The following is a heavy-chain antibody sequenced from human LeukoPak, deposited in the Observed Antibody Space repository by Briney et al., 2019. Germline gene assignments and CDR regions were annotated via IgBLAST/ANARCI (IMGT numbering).Heavy chain of an antibody. D-gene: IGHD1-14*01. Sequence: PGGSLRLSCAASGFTFSSYWMHWVRQAPGKGLVWVSRINSDGGSTSYADSVKGPFTISRHNAKNTLYLQMNSLRAEDTAVYYCTRDRIRGDYWGQGTLVTVSS. CDR3: TRDRIRGDY. CDR1: GFTFSSYW. V-gene: IGHV3-74*01. CDR2: INSDGGST. J-gene: IGHJ4*02.